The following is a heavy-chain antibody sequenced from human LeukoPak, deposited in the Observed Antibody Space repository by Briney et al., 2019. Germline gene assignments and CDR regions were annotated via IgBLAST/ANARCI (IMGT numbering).Heavy chain of an antibody. CDR2: IYHSGST. V-gene: IGHV4-30-2*01. Sequence: SETLSLTCTVSGGSVSSGSYYWSWIRQPPGKGLEWIGYIYHSGSTYYNPSLKSRVTISVDRSKNQFSLKLSSVTAADTAVYYCARSYEGGAFDIWGQGTMVTVSS. D-gene: IGHD5-12*01. J-gene: IGHJ3*02. CDR1: GGSVSSGSYY. CDR3: ARSYEGGAFDI.